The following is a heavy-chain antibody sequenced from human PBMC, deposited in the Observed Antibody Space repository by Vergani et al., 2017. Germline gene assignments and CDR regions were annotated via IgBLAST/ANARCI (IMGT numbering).Heavy chain of an antibody. CDR3: AEAGVVWGSYRYTGKGHYYMDV. V-gene: IGHV3-23*01. J-gene: IGHJ6*03. CDR1: GFTFSSYA. D-gene: IGHD3-16*02. CDR2: ISGSGGST. Sequence: EVQLLESGGGLVQPGGSLRLSCAASGFTFSSYAMSWVRQAPGKGLEWVSAISGSGGSTYYADSVKGRFTISRDNSKNTLYLQMNSLRAEDTAVYYCAEAGVVWGSYRYTGKGHYYMDVWGKGTTVTVSS.